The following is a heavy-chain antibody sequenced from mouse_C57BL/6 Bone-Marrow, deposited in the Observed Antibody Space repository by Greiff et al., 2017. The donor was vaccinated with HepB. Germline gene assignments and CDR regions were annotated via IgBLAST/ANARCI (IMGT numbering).Heavy chain of an antibody. CDR1: GYTFTSYW. CDR2: IDPSDSYT. CDR3: ARRVDY. Sequence: QVQLQQPGAELVKPGASVKLSCKASGYTFTSYWMQWVKQRPGQGLEWIGEIDPSDSYTNSNQKFKGKATLTVDTSSSTAYMQLSSLTSEDSAVYYCARRVDYWGQGTTLTVSS. V-gene: IGHV1-50*01. J-gene: IGHJ2*01.